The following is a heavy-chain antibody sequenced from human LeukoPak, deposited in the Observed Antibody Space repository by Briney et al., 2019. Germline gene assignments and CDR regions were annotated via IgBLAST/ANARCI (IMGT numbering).Heavy chain of an antibody. V-gene: IGHV5-51*01. Sequence: TGESLKISCKGSGYSFTSYWIGWVRQMPGKGLEWMGIIYPGDSDTRYSPSFQGQVTISADKSINTAYLQWSSLKASDTAMYYCARGLPGYCSGGSCMFFDYWGQGTLVTVSS. J-gene: IGHJ4*02. CDR2: IYPGDSDT. CDR3: ARGLPGYCSGGSCMFFDY. D-gene: IGHD2-15*01. CDR1: GYSFTSYW.